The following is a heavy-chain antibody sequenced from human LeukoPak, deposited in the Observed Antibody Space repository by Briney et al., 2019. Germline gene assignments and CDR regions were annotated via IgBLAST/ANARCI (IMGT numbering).Heavy chain of an antibody. Sequence: SETLSLTCTVSGGSLSSGGYYWSWIRQHPGKGLEWIGYIYYSGSTYYNPSLKSRVTISVDTSKNQFSLKLSSVTAAGTAVYYCARSDFWSGYYYFDYWGQGTLVTVSS. J-gene: IGHJ4*02. V-gene: IGHV4-31*03. CDR1: GGSLSSGGYY. CDR3: ARSDFWSGYYYFDY. D-gene: IGHD3-3*01. CDR2: IYYSGST.